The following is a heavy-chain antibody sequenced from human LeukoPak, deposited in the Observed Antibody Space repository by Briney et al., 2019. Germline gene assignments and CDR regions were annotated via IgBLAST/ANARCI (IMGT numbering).Heavy chain of an antibody. CDR1: GYTFTGYY. Sequence: ASVKVSCKASGYTFTGYYMHWVRQAPGQGLEWMGWINPNSGGTNYAQKFQGRVTMTRDTSISTAYMELSRLRSDDTAVYYCARAVPYSNYRRWFDPWGQGTLVTVSS. CDR2: INPNSGGT. CDR3: ARAVPYSNYRRWFDP. D-gene: IGHD4-11*01. V-gene: IGHV1-2*02. J-gene: IGHJ5*02.